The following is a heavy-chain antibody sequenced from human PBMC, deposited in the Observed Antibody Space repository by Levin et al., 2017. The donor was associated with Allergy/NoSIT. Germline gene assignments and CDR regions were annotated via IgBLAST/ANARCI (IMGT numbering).Heavy chain of an antibody. CDR3: AKDRLRYSSPDYYFDY. CDR1: GFTFSSYA. V-gene: IGHV3-23*01. CDR2: ISGSGGST. J-gene: IGHJ4*02. Sequence: LSLTCAASGFTFSSYAMSWVRQAPGKGLEWVSTISGSGGSTFYADSVKGRFTISRDNSKNTLYLQMNSLRAEDTAVYYCAKDRLRYSSPDYYFDYWGQGTLVTVSS. D-gene: IGHD3-9*01.